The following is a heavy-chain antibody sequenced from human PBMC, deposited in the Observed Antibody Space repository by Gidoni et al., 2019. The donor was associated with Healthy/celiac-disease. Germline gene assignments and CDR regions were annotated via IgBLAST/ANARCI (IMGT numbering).Heavy chain of an antibody. CDR1: GGSFSGYY. J-gene: IGHJ5*02. V-gene: IGHV4-34*01. D-gene: IGHD3-16*01. Sequence: QVQLQQWGAGLLKLSETLSLTCAVYGGSFSGYYWSWIRQPPGKGLEWIGEINHSGSTKYNPSLKNRVTISVDTSKNQFSLKLSSVTAADTAVYYCARVWGVLSYNWFDPWGQGTLVTVSS. CDR3: ARVWGVLSYNWFDP. CDR2: INHSGST.